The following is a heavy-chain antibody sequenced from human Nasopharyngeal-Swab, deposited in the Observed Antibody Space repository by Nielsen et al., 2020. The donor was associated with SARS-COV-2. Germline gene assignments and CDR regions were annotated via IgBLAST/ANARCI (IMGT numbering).Heavy chain of an antibody. J-gene: IGHJ3*02. CDR2: ISGSGGST. CDR3: AKGRGEYYENAFDM. CDR1: GFTFSSYA. D-gene: IGHD3-3*01. V-gene: IGHV3-23*01. Sequence: GGSLRLSCAASGFTFSSYAMSWVRQAPGKGLEWVSAISGSGGSTYYADSVKGRFTISRDNSKNTLHLQMNSLRAEDTAVYYCAKGRGEYYENAFDMWGQGTMVTVSS.